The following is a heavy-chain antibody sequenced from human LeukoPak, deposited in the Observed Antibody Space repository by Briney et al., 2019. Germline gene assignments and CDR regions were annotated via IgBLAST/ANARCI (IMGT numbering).Heavy chain of an antibody. CDR3: ARVGLKDYYYMDV. CDR1: GGTFSSYA. CDR2: IIPIFGTA. J-gene: IGHJ6*03. D-gene: IGHD3/OR15-3a*01. V-gene: IGHV1-69*05. Sequence: SVKVSCKASGGTFSSYAISWVRQAPGQGLEWMGRIIPIFGTANYAQKFQGRVTITTDESTSTAYMELSSLRSEDTAVYYCARVGLKDYYYMDVWGKGTTVTVSS.